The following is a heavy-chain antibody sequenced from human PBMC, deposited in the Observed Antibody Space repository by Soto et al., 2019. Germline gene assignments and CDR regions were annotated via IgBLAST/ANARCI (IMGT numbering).Heavy chain of an antibody. D-gene: IGHD3-10*01. CDR3: ATVDNCDGSGF. J-gene: IGHJ4*02. Sequence: QVQLVESGGGVVQPGRSLRLSCAASGSTFSNYGMHWVRQAPGKGLEWVAVIWYDGNTKFYPDSVKGRFTISRDNSKNTLYRQRYSLRAEDTAVYYCATVDNCDGSGFWGQGTLVTVSS. CDR1: GSTFSNYG. V-gene: IGHV3-33*01. CDR2: IWYDGNTK.